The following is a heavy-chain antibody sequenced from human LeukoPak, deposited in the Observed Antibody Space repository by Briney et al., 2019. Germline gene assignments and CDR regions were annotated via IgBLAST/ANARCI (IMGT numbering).Heavy chain of an antibody. V-gene: IGHV3-23*01. J-gene: IGHJ4*02. D-gene: IGHD3-22*01. CDR2: ISGSGGST. CDR1: GFTFSSYA. Sequence: GGSLRLSCAVSGFTFSSYAMSWVRQAPGKGLEWVSAISGSGGSTYYADSVKGRFTISRDNSKNTLYLQMNSLRAEDTAVYYCANVGFDYYDSSPDYWGQGTLVTVSS. CDR3: ANVGFDYYDSSPDY.